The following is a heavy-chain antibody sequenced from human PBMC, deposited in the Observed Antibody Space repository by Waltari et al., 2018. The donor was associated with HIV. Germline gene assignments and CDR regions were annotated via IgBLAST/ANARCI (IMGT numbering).Heavy chain of an antibody. CDR3: ARCLGGVRGYCFDY. CDR2: ISYDGSNK. Sequence: MHWVRQAPGKGLEWVAVISYDGSNKYYADSVKGRFTISRDNSKNTLYLQMNSLRAEDTAVYYCARCLGGVRGYCFDYWGQGTLVTVSS. J-gene: IGHJ4*02. V-gene: IGHV3-30*01. D-gene: IGHD3-10*01.